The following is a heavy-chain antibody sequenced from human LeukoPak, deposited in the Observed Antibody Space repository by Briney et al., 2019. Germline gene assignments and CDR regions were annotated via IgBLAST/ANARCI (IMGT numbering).Heavy chain of an antibody. CDR3: ARPFFTRIVGATTGYYYSMDV. J-gene: IGHJ6*02. V-gene: IGHV1-69*13. D-gene: IGHD1-26*01. CDR1: GGTFSSYA. CDR2: IISIFGTA. Sequence: GASVKVSCKASGGTFSSYAISWVRQAPGQGLEWMGGIISIFGTANYAQKFQGRVTITADESTSTAYMELSSLRSEDTAVYYCARPFFTRIVGATTGYYYSMDVWGQGTTVTVSS.